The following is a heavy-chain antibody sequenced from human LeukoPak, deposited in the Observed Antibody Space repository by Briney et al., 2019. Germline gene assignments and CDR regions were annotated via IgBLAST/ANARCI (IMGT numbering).Heavy chain of an antibody. Sequence: ASVKVSCKASGYTFTDHFLHWVRQAPGQALEWVGSINPKTGDTLYGQKFQDRVTMTRDTSISTAYMELSRLTSDETALFYCARRFGAGSYYKGVDSWGQGTLVTVSS. CDR3: ARRFGAGSYYKGVDS. CDR1: GYTFTDHF. CDR2: INPKTGDT. D-gene: IGHD3-10*01. J-gene: IGHJ4*02. V-gene: IGHV1-2*02.